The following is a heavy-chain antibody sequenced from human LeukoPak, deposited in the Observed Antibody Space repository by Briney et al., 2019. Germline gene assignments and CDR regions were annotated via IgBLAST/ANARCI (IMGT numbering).Heavy chain of an antibody. CDR3: ARVIEMATILYWFDP. V-gene: IGHV1-2*02. D-gene: IGHD5-24*01. J-gene: IGHJ5*02. CDR2: INPNSGGT. CDR1: GYTFTGYY. Sequence: ASVKVSCKASGYTFTGYYMHWVRQAPGQGLEWMGWINPNSGGTNYAQKFQGRVTMTRDTSISTAYMELSRLRSDDTAVYYCARVIEMATILYWFDPGAREPWSPSPQ.